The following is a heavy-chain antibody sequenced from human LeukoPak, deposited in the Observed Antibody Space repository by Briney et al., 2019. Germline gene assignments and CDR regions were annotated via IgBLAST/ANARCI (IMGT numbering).Heavy chain of an antibody. CDR1: GFTFSSYW. D-gene: IGHD5-24*01. J-gene: IGHJ4*02. CDR2: IKQDGSEK. Sequence: GGSLRLSCTASGFTFSSYWMNWVRQAPGKGLEWVANIKQDGSEKYYVDSAKGRFTISRDNAKKSLYLQMNSLRAEDTAVYYCARETEMANPDYWGQGTLVTVSS. V-gene: IGHV3-7*04. CDR3: ARETEMANPDY.